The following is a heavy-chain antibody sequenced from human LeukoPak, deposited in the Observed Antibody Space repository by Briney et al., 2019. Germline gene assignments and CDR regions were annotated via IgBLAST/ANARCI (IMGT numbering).Heavy chain of an antibody. CDR1: GFTFSSYG. Sequence: PGGSLRLSCAASGFTFSSYGMSWVRQAPGKGLEWVSAISGSGGSTYYADSVKGRFTISRDNSKNTLYLQMNSLRAEDTAVYYCAKEGSGSYYIPLYYYYYMGVWGKGTTVTISS. CDR2: ISGSGGST. D-gene: IGHD3-10*01. V-gene: IGHV3-23*01. CDR3: AKEGSGSYYIPLYYYYYMGV. J-gene: IGHJ6*03.